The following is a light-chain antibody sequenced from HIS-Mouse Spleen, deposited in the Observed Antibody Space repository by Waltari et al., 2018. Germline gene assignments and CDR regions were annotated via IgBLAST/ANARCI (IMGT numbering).Light chain of an antibody. CDR2: DDS. J-gene: IGLJ2*01. CDR1: NIGSKS. Sequence: SYVLTQPPSVSVAPGKTARITCGGNNIGSKSVPWYQQKPGQAPVLVVYDDSDRPSGIPERFSGSKPGNTATLTISRVEAGDEADYYCQVWDSSSDHVVFGGGTKLTVL. V-gene: IGLV3-21*03. CDR3: QVWDSSSDHVV.